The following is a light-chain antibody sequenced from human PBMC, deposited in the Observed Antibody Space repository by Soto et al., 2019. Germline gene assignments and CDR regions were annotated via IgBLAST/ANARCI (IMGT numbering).Light chain of an antibody. J-gene: IGKJ1*01. CDR2: QVS. CDR1: QSPVYSDGITY. V-gene: IGKV2-30*01. Sequence: DVVMTQSPLSLPVTLGQPASISCKSSQSPVYSDGITYLNWFQQRPGQSPSRLIYQVSNRDSGVPDRFSGSGSCTDFTLNISGVEAEDGGFYSGMQGAHWQWNFGQETKVYIK. CDR3: MQGAHWQWN.